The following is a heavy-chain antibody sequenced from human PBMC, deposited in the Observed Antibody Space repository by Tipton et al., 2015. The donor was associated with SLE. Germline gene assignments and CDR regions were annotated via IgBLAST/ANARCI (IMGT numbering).Heavy chain of an antibody. CDR1: GFTFSSYA. CDR3: AREVLRKFDF. D-gene: IGHD5-12*01. V-gene: IGHV3-30*04. Sequence: SLRLPCAASGFTFSSYAMHWVRQAPGKGLEWVAVISYGSNKYYADSVKGRFTISRDNSKSALYLQMDSPGPEDTAVYYCAREVLRKFDFWGQGTLVTVSS. J-gene: IGHJ4*02. CDR2: ISYGSNK.